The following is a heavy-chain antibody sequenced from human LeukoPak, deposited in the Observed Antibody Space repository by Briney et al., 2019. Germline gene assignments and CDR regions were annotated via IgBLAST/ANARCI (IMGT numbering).Heavy chain of an antibody. V-gene: IGHV1-8*01. D-gene: IGHD3-3*01. J-gene: IGHJ5*02. CDR3: GRMVRVLERFRYGENWFDP. CDR1: GYTFTSYD. Sequence: ASVTVSCKASGYTFTSYDINWVRQATGQGLEWMGWMNPNSGNTGYAQKFQGRVTMTRNTSISTAYMELSSLRSEDTAVYYWGRMVRVLERFRYGENWFDPWGQGTLVTVSS. CDR2: MNPNSGNT.